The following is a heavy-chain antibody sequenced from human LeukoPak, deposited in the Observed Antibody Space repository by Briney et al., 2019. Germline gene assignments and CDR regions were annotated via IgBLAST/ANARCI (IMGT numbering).Heavy chain of an antibody. CDR3: TRDHTPYY. CDR1: GFTFGDYA. D-gene: IGHD2-2*02. V-gene: IGHV3-49*04. CDR2: IRSNLYGGTP. Sequence: GGSLRLSCTASGFTFGDYAMTWVRQAPGKGLEWVGFIRSNLYGGTPEYAASVKGRFTISRDDSNSIAYLEVDSLKTDDTAVYYCTRDHTPYYWGQGTLVTVSS. J-gene: IGHJ4*02.